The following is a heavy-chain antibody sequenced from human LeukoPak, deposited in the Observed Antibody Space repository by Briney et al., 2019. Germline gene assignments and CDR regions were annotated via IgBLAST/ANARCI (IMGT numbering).Heavy chain of an antibody. CDR2: IYYSGST. V-gene: IGHV4-61*01. CDR3: ARLSLVLYYYYGMDV. Sequence: SETLSLTCTVSGGSVSSGSYYWSWIRQPPGKGLEWIGYIYYSGSTNYNPSLKSRVTISVDTSKNQFSLKLSSVTAADTAVYYCARLSLVLYYYYGMDVWGQGTTVTVSS. CDR1: GGSVSSGSYY. D-gene: IGHD2-8*02. J-gene: IGHJ6*02.